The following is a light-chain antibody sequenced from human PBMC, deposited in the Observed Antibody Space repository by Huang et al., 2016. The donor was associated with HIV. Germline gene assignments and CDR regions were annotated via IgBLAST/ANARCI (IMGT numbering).Light chain of an antibody. CDR3: QQSARTPRT. CDR2: GAS. CDR1: QNINRY. J-gene: IGKJ2*01. V-gene: IGKV1-39*01. Sequence: DIQITQSPSSLSASVGDRVNITCRASQNINRYLNWYQQRPGEAPKLLIHGASSLQSRVPSRFTGSGSGTDFTLTISSLQPEGSATYYCQQSARTPRTFGQGTKLEI.